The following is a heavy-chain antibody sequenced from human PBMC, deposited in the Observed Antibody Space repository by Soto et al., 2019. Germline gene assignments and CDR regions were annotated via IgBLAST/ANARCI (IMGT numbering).Heavy chain of an antibody. J-gene: IGHJ5*02. Sequence: PSETLSLTCTVSGGSISSSSYHWGWIRQPPGKGLEWIGSIYYSGSTYYNPSLKSRVTISVDTSKDQFSLKLSSVTAADTAVYYCARRYIVVVPAAMRNNWFDPWGQGTLVTVSS. CDR2: IYYSGST. D-gene: IGHD2-2*01. V-gene: IGHV4-39*01. CDR3: ARRYIVVVPAAMRNNWFDP. CDR1: GGSISSSSYH.